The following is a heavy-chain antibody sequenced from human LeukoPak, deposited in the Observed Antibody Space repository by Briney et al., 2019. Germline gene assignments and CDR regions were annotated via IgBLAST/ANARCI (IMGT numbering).Heavy chain of an antibody. CDR3: TRDVRLRHKYYYMDV. Sequence: GGSLRLSCTASGFSVTDNTINWVRQAPGKGLEWVSNIFNDDTTQYADAVTGRFSIYRDHSKKAVYLQMNRLRADDTAVYYCTRDVRLRHKYYYMDVWGKGTTVTVSS. V-gene: IGHV3-66*01. CDR2: IFNDDTT. J-gene: IGHJ6*03. CDR1: GFSVTDNT. D-gene: IGHD4-17*01.